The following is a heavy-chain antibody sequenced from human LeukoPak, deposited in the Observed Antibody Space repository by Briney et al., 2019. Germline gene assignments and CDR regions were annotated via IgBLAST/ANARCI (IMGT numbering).Heavy chain of an antibody. D-gene: IGHD2-2*01. CDR2: ISSSSSTI. CDR3: ARVAELGYCSSTSCWNWFDP. Sequence: PGGSLRLSCAASGFTFSSYSMNWVRQAPGKGLEWVSYISSSSSTIYYADSVKGRFTISRDNAKNSLYLQMNSLRAEDTAVYYCARVAELGYCSSTSCWNWFDPWGQGTLVTVSS. V-gene: IGHV3-48*01. CDR1: GFTFSSYS. J-gene: IGHJ5*02.